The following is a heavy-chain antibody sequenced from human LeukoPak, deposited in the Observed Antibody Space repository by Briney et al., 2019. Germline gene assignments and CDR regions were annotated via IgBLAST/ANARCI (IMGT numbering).Heavy chain of an antibody. V-gene: IGHV1-8*03. J-gene: IGHJ5*02. Sequence: GASVKVSCKASGYTFTTYDINWVRQATGQGLEWMGWMNPNSGNTGYAQKFQGRITITTDMSISTAYMELSSLTSEDTAVYYCARIYYYDSSGYYGNWFDPWGQGTLVTVSS. CDR3: ARIYYYDSSGYYGNWFDP. CDR2: MNPNSGNT. D-gene: IGHD3-22*01. CDR1: GYTFTTYD.